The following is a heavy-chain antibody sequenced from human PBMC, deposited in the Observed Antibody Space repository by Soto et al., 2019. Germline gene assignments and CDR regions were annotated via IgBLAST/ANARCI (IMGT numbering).Heavy chain of an antibody. V-gene: IGHV4-39*01. Sequence: TLSLTCTVSGGSISSSSYYWGWIREPPVKGLEWIGSIYYSGSTYYNPSLKSRVTISVDTSKNQFSLKLSSVTAADTAVYYCARNNSGSYWSYSSYYGMHVLRQAPKVNGSS. CDR3: ARNNSGSYWSYSSYYGMHV. CDR2: IYYSGST. CDR1: GGSISSSSYY. D-gene: IGHD1-26*01. J-gene: IGHJ6*02.